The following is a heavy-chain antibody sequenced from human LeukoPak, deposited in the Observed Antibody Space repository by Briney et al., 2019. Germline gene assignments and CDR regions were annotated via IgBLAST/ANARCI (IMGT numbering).Heavy chain of an antibody. Sequence: PGGSLRLSCAASGFTFSSYIMNWVRQAPGKGLEWVSYISSSSSTIYYADSVKGRFTISRDNAKNSLYLQMNSLRAEDTAVYYCARDQYCSGGSCYWSAAFDIWGQGTMVTVSS. J-gene: IGHJ3*02. CDR2: ISSSSSTI. CDR1: GFTFSSYI. D-gene: IGHD2-15*01. V-gene: IGHV3-48*01. CDR3: ARDQYCSGGSCYWSAAFDI.